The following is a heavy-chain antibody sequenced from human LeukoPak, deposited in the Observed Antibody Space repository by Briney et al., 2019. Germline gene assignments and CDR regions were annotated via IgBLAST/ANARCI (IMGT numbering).Heavy chain of an antibody. V-gene: IGHV4-39*07. CDR3: ARAYRSSWYANWFDP. Sequence: SETLSLTCTVSGGSISSSSYYWGWIRQPPGKGLEWIGSIYYSGSTYYNPSLKSRVTISVDTSKNQFSLKLSSVTAADTAVYFCARAYRSSWYANWFDPWGQGTLVTVSS. D-gene: IGHD6-13*01. J-gene: IGHJ5*02. CDR1: GGSISSSSYY. CDR2: IYYSGST.